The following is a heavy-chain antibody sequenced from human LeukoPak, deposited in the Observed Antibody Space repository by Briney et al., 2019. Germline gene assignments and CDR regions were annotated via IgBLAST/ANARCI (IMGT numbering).Heavy chain of an antibody. J-gene: IGHJ4*02. CDR3: ARDQDGSCYVDY. V-gene: IGHV4-59*01. Sequence: PSETLSLTCTVSGGSFTVYYWSWLRQPPGKGLECIGYIYYNGSTNYNPSLKSRVTISVDTSKNQFSLKLSSVTAADTAVYYCARDQDGSCYVDYWGQGTLVTVSS. CDR1: GGSFTVYY. D-gene: IGHD2-15*01. CDR2: IYYNGST.